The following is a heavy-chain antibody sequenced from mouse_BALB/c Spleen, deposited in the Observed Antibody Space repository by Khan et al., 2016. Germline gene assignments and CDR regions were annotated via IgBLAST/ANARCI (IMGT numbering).Heavy chain of an antibody. CDR3: ARGTGYYYAMDY. V-gene: IGHV3-2*02. CDR1: GYSITSDYA. D-gene: IGHD3-3*01. CDR2: ISYSGST. J-gene: IGHJ4*01. Sequence: EVKLEESGPGLVKPSQSLSLTCTVTGYSITSDYAWNWIRQFPGNKLEWMGYISYSGSTSYNPSLKSRISITRDTSKNQFFLQLNSVTTEDTATYYCARGTGYYYAMDYWGQGTSVTVSS.